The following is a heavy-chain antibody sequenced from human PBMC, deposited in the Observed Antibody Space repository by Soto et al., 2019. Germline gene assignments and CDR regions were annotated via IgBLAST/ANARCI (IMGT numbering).Heavy chain of an antibody. CDR1: GGSISSGDYY. J-gene: IGHJ5*02. CDR2: TYYSGST. D-gene: IGHD3-3*01. CDR3: ARWWSGSRQGFDP. Sequence: QVQLQESGPGLVKPSQTLSLTCTVSGGSISSGDYYWSWIRQHPGKSLEWIGYTYYSGSTYYNPSLKSRVTISVDTSKNQFSLKLSSVTAADTAVYYCARWWSGSRQGFDPWGQGTLVTVSS. V-gene: IGHV4-31*03.